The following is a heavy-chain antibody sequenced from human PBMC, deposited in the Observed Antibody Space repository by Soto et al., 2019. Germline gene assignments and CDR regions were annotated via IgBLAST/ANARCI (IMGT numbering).Heavy chain of an antibody. J-gene: IGHJ4*02. V-gene: IGHV4-39*01. CDR3: ARPGGSGVGLDY. CDR2: IYYSGST. D-gene: IGHD6-25*01. Sequence: SETLSLTCTVSGGSISSSSYYWGWIRQPPGKGLEWIGSIYYSGSTYYNPSLKSRVTISVDTSKNQFSLKLSSVTAADTAVYYCARPGGSGVGLDYWGQGTLVTVSS. CDR1: GGSISSSSYY.